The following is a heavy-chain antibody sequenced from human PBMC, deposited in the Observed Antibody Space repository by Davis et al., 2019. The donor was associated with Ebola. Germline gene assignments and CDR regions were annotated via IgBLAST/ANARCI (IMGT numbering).Heavy chain of an antibody. J-gene: IGHJ5*02. CDR2: IYHSGST. CDR1: GSSISSGYY. Sequence: SETLSLTCTVSGSSISSGYYWGWIRQPPGKGLEWIGSIYHSGSTYYNPSLKSRVTISVDKSKNQFSLKLSSVTAADTAVYYCARDSGWLRYNWFDPWGQGTLVTVSS. V-gene: IGHV4-38-2*02. CDR3: ARDSGWLRYNWFDP. D-gene: IGHD6-19*01.